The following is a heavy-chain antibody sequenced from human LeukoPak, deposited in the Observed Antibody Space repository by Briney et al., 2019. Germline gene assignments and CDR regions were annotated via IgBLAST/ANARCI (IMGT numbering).Heavy chain of an antibody. D-gene: IGHD3-16*01. V-gene: IGHV4-61*02. CDR2: FYTGST. CDR3: ASLGAFDI. Sequence: PSETLSLTCTVSGASISSPSYYWNWIRQPAGKGLEWIGRFYTGSTTYNPSLKSRVTISVDTSKNQFSLKLSSVTAADTAVYYCASLGAFDIWVQGTMVTVSS. CDR1: GASISSPSYY. J-gene: IGHJ3*02.